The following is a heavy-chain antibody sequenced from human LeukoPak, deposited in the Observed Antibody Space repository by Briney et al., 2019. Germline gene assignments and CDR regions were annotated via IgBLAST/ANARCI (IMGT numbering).Heavy chain of an antibody. CDR2: ISGDGSDT. D-gene: IGHD3-22*01. J-gene: IGHJ4*02. CDR3: ARVRTDSSGYYYEGFDY. V-gene: IGHV3-74*03. CDR1: GFTFSTYW. Sequence: GGSLRLSCAASGFTFSTYWLHWVRQAPGKGMVWVSRISGDGSDTEYADSMKGRFTVSRDNAKNTLYLQMNSLRAEDTAVYYCARVRTDSSGYYYEGFDYWGQGTLVTVST.